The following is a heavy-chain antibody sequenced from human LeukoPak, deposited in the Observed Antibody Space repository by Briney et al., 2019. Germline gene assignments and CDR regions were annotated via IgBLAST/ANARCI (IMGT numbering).Heavy chain of an antibody. CDR3: ARLSQKYSSGWRHFDY. V-gene: IGHV4-39*01. CDR1: GVSISSSNSY. J-gene: IGHJ4*02. D-gene: IGHD6-19*01. Sequence: SETLSLTCTVSGVSISSSNSYWGWIRQPPGKGLEWIGSIYYSGNTYYNASLKSQVSISIDTSKNQFSLRLTSVTAADTAVYYCARLSQKYSSGWRHFDYWGQGTLVTVSS. CDR2: IYYSGNT.